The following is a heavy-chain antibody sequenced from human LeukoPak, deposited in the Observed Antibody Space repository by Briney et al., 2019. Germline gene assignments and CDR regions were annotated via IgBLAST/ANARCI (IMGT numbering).Heavy chain of an antibody. CDR1: GGSFSGYY. J-gene: IGHJ6*03. D-gene: IGHD2-2*01. V-gene: IGHV4-34*01. CDR3: ARWAYCSSTSCYGRYYYYYMDV. CDR2: INHSGST. Sequence: TPSETLSLTCAVYGGSFSGYYWSWIRHPPGKGLEWIGEINHSGSTNYNPSLKSRVTISVDTSKNQFSLKLSSVTAADTAVYYCARWAYCSSTSCYGRYYYYYMDVWGKGTTVTVSS.